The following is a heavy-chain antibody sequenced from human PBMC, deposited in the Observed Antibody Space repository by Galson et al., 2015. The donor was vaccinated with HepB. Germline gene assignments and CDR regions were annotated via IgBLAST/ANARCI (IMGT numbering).Heavy chain of an antibody. CDR3: ARGEIRGDFDY. CDR2: MSDSSYTI. CDR1: GFSFNTYS. J-gene: IGHJ4*02. Sequence: SLRLSCAASGFSFNTYSMNWVRQAPGKGLEWISYMSDSSYTIYYADSVKGRFTISRDNGKNSLYLQLNSLRVEDTAVYYCARGEIRGDFDYWGQGTLVTVSS. V-gene: IGHV3-48*04.